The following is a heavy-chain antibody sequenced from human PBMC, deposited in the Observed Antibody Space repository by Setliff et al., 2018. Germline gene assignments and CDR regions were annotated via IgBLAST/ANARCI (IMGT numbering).Heavy chain of an antibody. V-gene: IGHV1-69*13. D-gene: IGHD4-17*01. CDR1: GGTFSSHA. J-gene: IGHJ6*03. Sequence: GASVKVSCKASGGTFSSHAISWVRQAPGQGLEWMGGIIPIFGTANYAQKFQGRVTITADESTSTAYMELSSLRSEDTAVYYCARDNTVTTDYYYYYMDVWGKGTTVTVSS. CDR3: ARDNTVTTDYYYYYMDV. CDR2: IIPIFGTA.